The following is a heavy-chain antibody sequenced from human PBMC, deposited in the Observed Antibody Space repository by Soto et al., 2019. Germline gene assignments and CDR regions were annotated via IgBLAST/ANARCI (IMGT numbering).Heavy chain of an antibody. CDR3: ERVGIAASGLDY. CDR1: GGTFSSYA. V-gene: IGHV1-69*12. D-gene: IGHD6-13*01. CDR2: IIPIFGTA. Sequence: QVQLVQSGAEVKKPGSSVKVSCKASGGTFSSYAISWVRQAPGQGLEWMGGIIPIFGTANYAQKFQGRVTSTANESTSAAYMDLSSMRSEDTAVYYYERVGIAASGLDYWCQGTLVTVSS. J-gene: IGHJ4*02.